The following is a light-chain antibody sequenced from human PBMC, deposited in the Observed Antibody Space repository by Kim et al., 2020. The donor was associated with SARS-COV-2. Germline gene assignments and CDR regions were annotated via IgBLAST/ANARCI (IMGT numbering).Light chain of an antibody. CDR1: QSVSSK. Sequence: PGERTNLSRRASQSVSSKLAGYQQKPGQAPRLLIYGASTRATGIPARFSGSGSGTEFTLTISSLQSEDFAVYYCQQYNNWPPWTFGQGTKVDIK. CDR2: GAS. CDR3: QQYNNWPPWT. J-gene: IGKJ1*01. V-gene: IGKV3-15*01.